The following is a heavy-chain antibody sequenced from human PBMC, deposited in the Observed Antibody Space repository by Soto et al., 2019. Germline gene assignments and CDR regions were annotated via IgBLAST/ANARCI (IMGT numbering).Heavy chain of an antibody. V-gene: IGHV3-23*01. Sequence: PGGSLILSCAASGFTFSSYAMSWVRQAPGKGLEWVSAISGSGGSTYYADSVKGRFTISRDNSKNTLYLQMNSLRAEDTAVYYCAKGDLSSTSCSFDYWGQGTLVTVSS. J-gene: IGHJ4*02. CDR3: AKGDLSSTSCSFDY. D-gene: IGHD2-2*01. CDR2: ISGSGGST. CDR1: GFTFSSYA.